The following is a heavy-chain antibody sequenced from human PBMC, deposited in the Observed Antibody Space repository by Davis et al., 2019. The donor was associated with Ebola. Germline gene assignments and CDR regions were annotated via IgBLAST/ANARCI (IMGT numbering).Heavy chain of an antibody. D-gene: IGHD6-19*01. J-gene: IGHJ3*01. V-gene: IGHV3-23*01. Sequence: GGSLRLSCAASGFTFNNYAMSWVRQAPGKGLEWFSTVGLSTDTYYADSVKGRFTISRDNSKNTLHLQMNSLRVEDTAIYYCAKDTSNVWFDVWGQGTLVTVSS. CDR2: VGLSTDT. CDR1: GFTFNNYA. CDR3: AKDTSNVWFDV.